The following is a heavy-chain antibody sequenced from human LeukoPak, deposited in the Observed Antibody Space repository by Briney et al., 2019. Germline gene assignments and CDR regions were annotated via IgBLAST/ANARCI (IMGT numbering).Heavy chain of an antibody. V-gene: IGHV3-53*01. CDR3: ARASTKSPLRFVLLYDH. CDR1: GFNVNKNY. D-gene: IGHD2-15*01. J-gene: IGHJ4*02. CDR2: LYTGGTA. Sequence: PGGSLRLSCTLSGFNVNKNYMGWVRQAPGKGLEWVSSLYTGGTAKYADSVKGRFTISRDDSKNTLYLQLDRLRAEDTAAYYCARASTKSPLRFVLLYDHWGQGTLVTVSS.